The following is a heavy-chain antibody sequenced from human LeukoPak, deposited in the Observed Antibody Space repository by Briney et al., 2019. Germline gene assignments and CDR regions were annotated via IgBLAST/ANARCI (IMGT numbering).Heavy chain of an antibody. CDR2: ISGSGGST. CDR3: AKVDSARITIFGVGADNWFDP. V-gene: IGHV3-23*01. D-gene: IGHD3-3*01. Sequence: GGSLRLSCAASAFTFSSYAMSWVRQAPGKGLEWVSAISGSGGSTYYADSVKGRFTISRDNSKNTLYLQMNSLRAEDTAVYYCAKVDSARITIFGVGADNWFDPWGQGTLVTVSS. J-gene: IGHJ5*02. CDR1: AFTFSSYA.